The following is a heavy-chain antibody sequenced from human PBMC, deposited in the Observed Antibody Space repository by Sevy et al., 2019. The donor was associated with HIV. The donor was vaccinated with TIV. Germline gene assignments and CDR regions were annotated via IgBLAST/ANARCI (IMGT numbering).Heavy chain of an antibody. D-gene: IGHD3-9*01. CDR3: AKDFTGYNGMDV. Sequence: AGSLRLSCVVSGISFTTSGMHWVRQAPGKELEWVAVIAYHGRDKFYAESVKGRSTISRDNSKNMLYLQMNSLRAEDTAVYYCAKDFTGYNGMDVWGQGTMVTVSS. CDR1: GISFTTSG. CDR2: IAYHGRDK. J-gene: IGHJ6*02. V-gene: IGHV3-30*18.